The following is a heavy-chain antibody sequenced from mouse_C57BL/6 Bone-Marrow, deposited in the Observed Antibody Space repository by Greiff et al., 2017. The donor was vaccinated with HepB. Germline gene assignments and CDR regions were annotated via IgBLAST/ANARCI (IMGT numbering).Heavy chain of an antibody. V-gene: IGHV1-15*01. CDR3: TRSPITTVVAYYFDY. CDR2: IDPETGGT. J-gene: IGHJ2*01. CDR1: GYTFTDYE. D-gene: IGHD1-1*01. Sequence: QLQQSGAELVRPGASVTLSCKASGYTFTDYEMHWVKQTPVHGLEWIGAIDPETGGTAYNQKFKGKAILTADKSSSTAYMELRSLTSEDSAVYYCTRSPITTVVAYYFDYWGQGTTLTVSS.